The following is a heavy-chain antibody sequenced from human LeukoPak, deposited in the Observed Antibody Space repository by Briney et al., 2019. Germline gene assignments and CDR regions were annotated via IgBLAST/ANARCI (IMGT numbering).Heavy chain of an antibody. CDR2: MSSGGTYI. CDR3: ARDRPTGASRVFVVQ. Sequence: GGSLRLSCTASGLTFSNHAMTWVRQAPGKGLEWVSSMSSGGTYIYYADPVRGRFTISRDNAKNSLYLVMNSLRAEDTATYYCARDRPTGASRVFVVQWGQGTLVTVSS. V-gene: IGHV3-21*01. D-gene: IGHD2-15*01. CDR1: GLTFSNHA. J-gene: IGHJ4*02.